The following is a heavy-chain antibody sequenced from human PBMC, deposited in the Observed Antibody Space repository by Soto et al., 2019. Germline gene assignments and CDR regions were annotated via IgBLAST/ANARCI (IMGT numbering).Heavy chain of an antibody. Sequence: ASVKVSCKSSGYTFRSYAIHWVRQAPGQRLEWMGWINARTGNTTYSQKFQDRVTITRDPSTSTAYMELSSLRSEDTALYYCAKDFFSTPLYSSWSFDYWGQGTLVTVSS. J-gene: IGHJ4*02. V-gene: IGHV1-3*01. CDR1: GYTFRSYA. D-gene: IGHD6-13*01. CDR2: INARTGNT. CDR3: AKDFFSTPLYSSWSFDY.